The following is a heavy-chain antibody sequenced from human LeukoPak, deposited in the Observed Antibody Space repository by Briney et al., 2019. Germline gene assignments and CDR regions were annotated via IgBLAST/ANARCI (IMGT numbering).Heavy chain of an antibody. V-gene: IGHV3-23*01. CDR2: ITGSGGGI. CDR1: GFTFSNFA. Sequence: PGGSLRLSCAASGFTFSNFAMSWVRQAPGKRLEWVSGITGSGGGIYYADSVKGRFTISRDNSKNTLYLQMNSLRAEDTAIYYCARELFDFDYWGQGTLVTVSS. CDR3: ARELFDFDY. D-gene: IGHD3-10*01. J-gene: IGHJ4*02.